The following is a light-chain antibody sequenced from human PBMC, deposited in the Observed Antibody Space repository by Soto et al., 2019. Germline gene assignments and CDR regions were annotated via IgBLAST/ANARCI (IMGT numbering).Light chain of an antibody. V-gene: IGKV3-20*01. Sequence: EIVLTQSPGTLSLSPGERATLPCRASQSVSNNYLAWYQQKPGQAPRLLIYGASSRATGIPDRFSGSGSGTDFTLTISGLEAEDFAVYYCQHYGSSPSWTFGRGTKVEIK. CDR3: QHYGSSPSWT. CDR1: QSVSNNY. CDR2: GAS. J-gene: IGKJ1*01.